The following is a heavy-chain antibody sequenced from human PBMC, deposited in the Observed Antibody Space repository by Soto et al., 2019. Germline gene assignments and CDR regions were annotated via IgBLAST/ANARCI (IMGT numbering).Heavy chain of an antibody. V-gene: IGHV4-34*01. Sequence: AWETLSLTCAVYGGSLSGYYWSWIRQPPGKALEWIGEINHDGNTNYNPSYKSRVAISVDTSKNQLFLSLTSVTAADTAMYFCARHHVRGRTIAGAAEFWGQGTLVTVSS. CDR3: ARHHVRGRTIAGAAEF. D-gene: IGHD1-26*01. CDR1: GGSLSGYY. CDR2: INHDGNT. J-gene: IGHJ4*02.